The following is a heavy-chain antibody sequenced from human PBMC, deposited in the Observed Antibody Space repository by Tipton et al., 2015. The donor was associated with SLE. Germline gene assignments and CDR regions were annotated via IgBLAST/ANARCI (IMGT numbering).Heavy chain of an antibody. CDR1: GASITSAGYY. D-gene: IGHD3-3*01. Sequence: TLSLTCSVSGASITSAGYYWSWMRHHPGKGLEWIGNIYFSGTTYYNPSLRSRVSISVDTSKDQFSLNLASVTAADTGVYYCARAPLFGVVTVRGPFDYWGQGTLVTVSS. J-gene: IGHJ4*02. CDR2: IYFSGTT. CDR3: ARAPLFGVVTVRGPFDY. V-gene: IGHV4-31*03.